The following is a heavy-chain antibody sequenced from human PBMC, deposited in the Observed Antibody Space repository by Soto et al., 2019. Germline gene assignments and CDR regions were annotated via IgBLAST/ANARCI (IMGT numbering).Heavy chain of an antibody. J-gene: IGHJ6*02. CDR3: AIRRRNNGYQGMYYYYYGMDV. Sequence: SETLSLTCAVYGGTFSDYYWSWIRQPPGKGLEWMGEINHSGSTNYNPSLKSRVTISVDTSKNQFSLKLSSVTAADTAVYYCAIRRRNNGYQGMYYYYYGMDVWGQGTTVTVSS. D-gene: IGHD5-18*01. CDR1: GGTFSDYY. CDR2: INHSGST. V-gene: IGHV4-34*08.